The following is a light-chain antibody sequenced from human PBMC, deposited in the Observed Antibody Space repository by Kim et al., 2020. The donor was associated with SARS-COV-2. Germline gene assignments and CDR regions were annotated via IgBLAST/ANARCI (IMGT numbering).Light chain of an antibody. V-gene: IGKV1-5*01. CDR3: QQYASYPLT. Sequence: GDRVTITCRASQSINIWLAWYQQKPGKAPNLLIYDTSILKYEVPATFSGSGSGTAFTLTITSLQTDVFATYDCQQYASYPLTFGQGTRLEIK. CDR2: DTS. J-gene: IGKJ5*01. CDR1: QSINIW.